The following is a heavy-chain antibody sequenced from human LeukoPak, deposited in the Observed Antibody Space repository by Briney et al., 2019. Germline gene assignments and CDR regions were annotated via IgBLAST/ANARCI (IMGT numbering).Heavy chain of an antibody. CDR2: IHIYRGKT. V-gene: IGHV1-18*01. CDR3: ARDVGITVADSFDP. J-gene: IGHJ5*02. CDR1: GYSYSNYG. Sequence: GSVKVSCKASGYSYSNYGISWVRQAPGQGLEGMGWIHIYRGKTNNAQKFQGRVTMNTETSTRTVYMEVRGQRCEETARYYCARDVGITVADSFDPWGQGTLVTVSS. D-gene: IGHD6-13*01.